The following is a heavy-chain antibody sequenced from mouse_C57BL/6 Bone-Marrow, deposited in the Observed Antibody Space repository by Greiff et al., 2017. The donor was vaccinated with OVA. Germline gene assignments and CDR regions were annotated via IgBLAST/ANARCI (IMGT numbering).Heavy chain of an antibody. J-gene: IGHJ2*01. D-gene: IGHD2-3*01. Sequence: EVKLQESGGGLVQPKGSLKLSCAASGFTFNTYAMHWVRQAPGKGLEWVARLRSKSSNYATYYADSVKDRFTISRDDSQSMLYLQMNNLKTEDTAMYYCVREAYDGYYDYFDYWGQGTTLTVSS. CDR1: GFTFNTYA. CDR3: VREAYDGYYDYFDY. V-gene: IGHV10-3*01. CDR2: LRSKSSNYAT.